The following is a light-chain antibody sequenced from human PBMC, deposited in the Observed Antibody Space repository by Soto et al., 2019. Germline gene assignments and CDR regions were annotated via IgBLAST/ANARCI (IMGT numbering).Light chain of an antibody. CDR1: QSVSSNY. CDR3: QQYGNSPRYS. V-gene: IGKV3-20*01. CDR2: ATY. Sequence: EIVLTQSPGTLSLSLGERATLSCRASQSVSSNYLAWYQQKPGQAPRRLIDATYSRATGIPDRFSRSGSGTDFTLTISRLEPEDFAVYYCQQYGNSPRYSFGQGTKLEIK. J-gene: IGKJ2*03.